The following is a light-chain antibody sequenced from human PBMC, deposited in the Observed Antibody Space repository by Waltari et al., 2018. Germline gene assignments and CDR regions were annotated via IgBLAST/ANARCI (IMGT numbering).Light chain of an antibody. J-gene: IGKJ1*01. CDR1: QSVGSSS. CDR2: RAS. Sequence: EIVLTQSPGTASLSPGERVPLSSRASQSVGSSSLAWYQQKPGQAPRLVIYRASRRATGIPDRFSGSGSGTDFSLTISRLEPEDFAVYYCQQHGTLPATFGQGTKVEIK. V-gene: IGKV3-20*01. CDR3: QQHGTLPAT.